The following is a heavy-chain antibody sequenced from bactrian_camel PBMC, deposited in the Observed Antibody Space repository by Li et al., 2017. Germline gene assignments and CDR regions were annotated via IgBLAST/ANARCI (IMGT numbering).Heavy chain of an antibody. D-gene: IGHD5*01. CDR3: AATGDSWGGGFGH. CDR2: ISSDSSIT. V-gene: IGHV3-2*01. J-gene: IGHJ6*01. Sequence: HVQLVESGGGSVQPGGSLVLSCLASGFGFEHYYMTWVRQAPGKGLEWVSTISSDSSITYYADSVKGRFTISRDNAKNTVALQMNSLKSEDTALYYCAATGDSWGGGFGHWGQGTQVTVS. CDR1: GFGFEHYY.